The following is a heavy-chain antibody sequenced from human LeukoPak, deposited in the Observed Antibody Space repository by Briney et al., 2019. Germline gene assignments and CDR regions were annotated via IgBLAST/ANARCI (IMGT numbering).Heavy chain of an antibody. V-gene: IGHV4-59*01. Sequence: SETLSLTCTVSGGSISSYYWSWIRQPPGKGLEWIGYIYYSGSTNYNPSLKSRVTISVDTSKNQFSLKLSSVTAADTAVYYCARDREYYYDRSGYNYYGMDVWGQGTTVTVSS. CDR2: IYYSGST. J-gene: IGHJ6*02. CDR3: ARDREYYYDRSGYNYYGMDV. D-gene: IGHD3-22*01. CDR1: GGSISSYY.